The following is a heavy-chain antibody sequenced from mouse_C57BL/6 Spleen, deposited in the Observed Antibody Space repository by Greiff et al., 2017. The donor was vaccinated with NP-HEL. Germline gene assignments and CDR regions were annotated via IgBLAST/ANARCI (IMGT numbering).Heavy chain of an antibody. CDR2: SRNKANDYTT. CDR1: GFTFSDFY. CDR3: ARDAEGNSFAY. D-gene: IGHD2-1*01. J-gene: IGHJ3*01. Sequence: EVQGVESGGGLVQSGRSLRLSCATSGFTFSDFYMEWVRQAPGKGLEWIAASRNKANDYTTEYSASVKGRFIVSRDTSQSILYLQMNALRAEDTAIYYCARDAEGNSFAYWGQGTLVTVSA. V-gene: IGHV7-1*01.